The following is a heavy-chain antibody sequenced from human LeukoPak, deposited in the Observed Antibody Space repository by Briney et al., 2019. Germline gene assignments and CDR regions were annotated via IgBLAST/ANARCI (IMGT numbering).Heavy chain of an antibody. Sequence: PGRSLRLSCAASGFTFSSYGMHRVRQAPGKGLEWVAVISYDGSNKYYADSVKGRFAISRDNSKNTLYLQMNSLRAEDTAVYYCAKDRELWFDYWGQGTLVTVSS. CDR1: GFTFSSYG. V-gene: IGHV3-30*18. J-gene: IGHJ4*02. D-gene: IGHD1-7*01. CDR2: ISYDGSNK. CDR3: AKDRELWFDY.